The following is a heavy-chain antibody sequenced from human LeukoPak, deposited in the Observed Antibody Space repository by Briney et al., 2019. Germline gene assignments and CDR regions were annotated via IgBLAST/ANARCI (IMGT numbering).Heavy chain of an antibody. J-gene: IGHJ4*02. CDR1: GGSISTYY. Sequence: PSETLSLTCAVSGGSISTYYWSWIRQPPGKGLEWIRYIFYSGSTNYNPSLKSRVTISVDTSKNQFSLKLSSVTAADTAVYYCARVILGARRGLFDYWRPGTLVTVSS. D-gene: IGHD1-26*01. CDR3: ARVILGARRGLFDY. V-gene: IGHV4-59*01. CDR2: IFYSGST.